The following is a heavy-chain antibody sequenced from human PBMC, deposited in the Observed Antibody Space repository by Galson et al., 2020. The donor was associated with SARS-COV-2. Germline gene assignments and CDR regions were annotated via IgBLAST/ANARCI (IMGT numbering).Heavy chain of an antibody. D-gene: IGHD4-17*01. CDR1: GFTFSSYS. CDR2: ISSSSSYI. Sequence: NSGGSLRLSCAASGFTFSSYSMNWVRQAPGKGLEWVSSISSSSSYIYYADSVKGRFTISRGNAKNSLYLQMNSLRAEDTAVYYCASYGGNRHWGQGTLVTVSS. J-gene: IGHJ4*02. CDR3: ASYGGNRH. V-gene: IGHV3-21*01.